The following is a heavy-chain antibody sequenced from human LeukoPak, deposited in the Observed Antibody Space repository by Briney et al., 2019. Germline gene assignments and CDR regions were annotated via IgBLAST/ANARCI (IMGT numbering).Heavy chain of an antibody. Sequence: GGSLRLSCAASGFTFSSYAMSWVRQAPGKGLEWVSTISGSGGGTYYADSVKGRFTISRDNAKNSLYLQMNSLRAEDTAVYYCAELGITMIGGVWGKGTTVTISS. V-gene: IGHV3-23*01. D-gene: IGHD3-10*02. CDR3: AELGITMIGGV. J-gene: IGHJ6*04. CDR1: GFTFSSYA. CDR2: ISGSGGGT.